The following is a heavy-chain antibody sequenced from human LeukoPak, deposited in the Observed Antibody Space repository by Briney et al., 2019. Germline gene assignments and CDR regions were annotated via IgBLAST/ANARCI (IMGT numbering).Heavy chain of an antibody. J-gene: IGHJ4*02. CDR1: GFTFYSDW. CDR2: INPDGSQK. D-gene: IGHD2-2*01. CDR3: ARHDCTSANCPLDY. V-gene: IGHV3-7*03. Sequence: GGSLRLSCAASGFTFYSDWMTWVRQAPGKGLEWVANINPDGSQKYYVDSVKGRFTNSRDNAKNSLSLQMNSLRAEDTALYYCARHDCTSANCPLDYWGQGTLVAVSS.